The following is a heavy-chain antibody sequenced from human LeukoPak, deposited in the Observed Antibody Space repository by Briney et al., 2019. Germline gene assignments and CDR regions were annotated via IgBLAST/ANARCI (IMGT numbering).Heavy chain of an antibody. D-gene: IGHD3-16*02. J-gene: IGHJ4*02. CDR2: ISWNSGSI. CDR3: ALINTVWGSYRYQDY. V-gene: IGHV3-9*01. CDR1: GFTFDDYA. Sequence: PGGSLRLSCAASGFTFDDYAMHWVRQAPGKGLEWVSGISWNSGSIGYADSVKGRFTISRDNAKNSLYLQMNSLRAEDTALYCCALINTVWGSYRYQDYWGQGTLVTVSS.